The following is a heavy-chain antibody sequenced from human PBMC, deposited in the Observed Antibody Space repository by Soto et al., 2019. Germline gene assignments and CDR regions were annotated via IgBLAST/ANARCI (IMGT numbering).Heavy chain of an antibody. D-gene: IGHD2-15*01. CDR3: ERGYCSGGSCYRVTGAYSYVIPYYFDY. CDR2: IIPIFGTA. V-gene: IGHV1-69*06. Sequence: WASVKVSCKASGGTFSSYAISWVRQAPGQGLEWMGGIIPIFGTANYAQKFQGRVTITADKSTSTAYMELSSLRSEDTAVYYCERGYCSGGSCYRVTGAYSYVIPYYFDYGCQGTLLSVFS. J-gene: IGHJ4*02. CDR1: GGTFSSYA.